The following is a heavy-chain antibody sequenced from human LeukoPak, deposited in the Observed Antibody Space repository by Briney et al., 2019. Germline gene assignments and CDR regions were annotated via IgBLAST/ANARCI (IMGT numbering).Heavy chain of an antibody. CDR1: GYTFTGYY. D-gene: IGHD2-8*01. Sequence: ASVKVSCKXSGYTFTGYYMHWVRQAPGQGLEWMGRINPNSGGTHYPQKFQGRVTMTRDTSITTAYMELRSLRSDDTAVYYCARGNKYAGDYWGQGTLVTVSP. CDR2: INPNSGGT. V-gene: IGHV1-2*06. CDR3: ARGNKYAGDY. J-gene: IGHJ4*02.